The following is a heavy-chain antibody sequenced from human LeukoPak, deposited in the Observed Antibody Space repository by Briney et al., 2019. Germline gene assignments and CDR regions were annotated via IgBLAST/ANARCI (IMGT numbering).Heavy chain of an antibody. CDR2: IYYSGST. J-gene: IGHJ4*02. D-gene: IGHD3-22*01. CDR3: ARDGATYYYDSSGYYTPFDY. CDR1: GGSISSSSYY. Sequence: PSETLSLTCTVSGGSISSSSYYWGWIRQPPGKGLEWIGSIYYSGSTYYNPPLKSRVTTSVDTSKNQFSLKLSSVTAADTAVYYCARDGATYYYDSSGYYTPFDYWGQGTLVTVSS. V-gene: IGHV4-39*07.